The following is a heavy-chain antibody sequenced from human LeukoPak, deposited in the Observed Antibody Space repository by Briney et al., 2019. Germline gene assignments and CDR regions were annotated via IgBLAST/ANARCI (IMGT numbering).Heavy chain of an antibody. Sequence: GGSLTLSCAASRFTFSIYRMSWLRQAPGQGLEGVANIKHDGRDKYYVVSVKGRFTISRDNAKNSLYLQMHSLTDEDTALYSSARTVGPDDWGQGAPVTVSS. D-gene: IGHD2-15*01. CDR2: IKHDGRDK. CDR3: ARTVGPDD. V-gene: IGHV3-7*01. J-gene: IGHJ4*02. CDR1: RFTFSIYR.